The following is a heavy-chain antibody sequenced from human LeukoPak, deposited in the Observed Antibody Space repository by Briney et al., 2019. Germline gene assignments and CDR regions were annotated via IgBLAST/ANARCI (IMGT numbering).Heavy chain of an antibody. D-gene: IGHD6-13*01. CDR2: INHSGST. CDR3: ARSTPPRSSWYAWFDP. CDR1: GGSFSGYY. V-gene: IGHV4-34*01. Sequence: PSETLSLTCAVHGGSFSGYYWSWIRQPPGKGLEWIGEINHSGSTNYNPSLKSRVTISVDTSKNQFSLKLSSVTAADTAVYYCARSTPPRSSWYAWFDPWGQGTLVTVSS. J-gene: IGHJ5*02.